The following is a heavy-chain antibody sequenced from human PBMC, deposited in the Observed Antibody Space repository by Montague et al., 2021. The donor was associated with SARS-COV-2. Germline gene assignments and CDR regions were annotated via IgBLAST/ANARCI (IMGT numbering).Heavy chain of an antibody. CDR1: GGPISSYY. Sequence: SETLSLTCTVSGGPISSYYWSWIRQPPGKGLEWIGYIYYSGSTNYNPSHRSRVTISLDTSKNQFSLKLNSVTAADTAVYYCARGSYGPDAFGIWGQGTMVTVSS. J-gene: IGHJ3*02. CDR3: ARGSYGPDAFGI. V-gene: IGHV4-59*01. CDR2: IYYSGST. D-gene: IGHD5-18*01.